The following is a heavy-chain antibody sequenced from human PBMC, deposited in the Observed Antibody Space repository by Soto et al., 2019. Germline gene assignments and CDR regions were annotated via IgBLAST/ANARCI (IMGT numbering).Heavy chain of an antibody. CDR2: INAGNGNT. D-gene: IGHD6-13*01. Sequence: ASVKVSCKASGYTFTSYAMHWVRQAPGQRLEWMGWINAGNGNTKYSQKFQGRVTITRDTSASTAYMELSSLRSEDTAVYYCASYIAAAGIPWYWGQGTLVTVSS. V-gene: IGHV1-3*01. J-gene: IGHJ4*02. CDR1: GYTFTSYA. CDR3: ASYIAAAGIPWY.